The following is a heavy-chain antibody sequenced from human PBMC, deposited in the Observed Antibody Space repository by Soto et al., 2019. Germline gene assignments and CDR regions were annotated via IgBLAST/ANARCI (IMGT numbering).Heavy chain of an antibody. CDR1: GITFSNAW. CDR2: IKGKTDGGTT. CDR3: TTRVGAFEY. V-gene: IGHV3-15*07. J-gene: IGHJ4*02. D-gene: IGHD1-26*01. Sequence: GGSLRLSCAASGITFSNAWMNWVRQAPGKGLEWVGRIKGKTDGGTTDYAAPVKGRFTISRDDSKSTLYLQMNSLKTEDTAVYYCTTRVGAFEYWGQGTLVTVSS.